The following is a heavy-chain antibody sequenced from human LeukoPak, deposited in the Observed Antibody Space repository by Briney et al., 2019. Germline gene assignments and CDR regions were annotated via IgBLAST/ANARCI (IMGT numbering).Heavy chain of an antibody. J-gene: IGHJ4*02. D-gene: IGHD6-13*01. CDR1: GGSISSSSYY. CDR3: ARDAGYSRRFDY. Sequence: SETLSLTCTVSGGSISSSSYYWSWIRQPPGKGLEWIGEINHSGSTNYNPSLKSRVTISVDTSKNQFSLKLSSVTAADTAVYYCARDAGYSRRFDYWGQGTLVTVSS. V-gene: IGHV4-39*07. CDR2: INHSGST.